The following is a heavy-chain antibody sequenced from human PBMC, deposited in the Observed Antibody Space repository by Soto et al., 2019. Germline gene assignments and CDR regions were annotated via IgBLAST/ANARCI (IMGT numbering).Heavy chain of an antibody. CDR2: IRSKANSYAT. CDR3: TRLPQPTGTTYEVPAFDI. CDR1: GFTFSGSA. Sequence: GGSLRLSCAASGFTFSGSAMHWVRQAPGKGLEWVGRIRSKANSYATAYAASVKGRFTISRDDSKNTAYLQMNSLKTEDTAVYYCTRLPQPTGTTYEVPAFDIWGQGTMVTVSS. V-gene: IGHV3-73*01. D-gene: IGHD1-1*01. J-gene: IGHJ3*02.